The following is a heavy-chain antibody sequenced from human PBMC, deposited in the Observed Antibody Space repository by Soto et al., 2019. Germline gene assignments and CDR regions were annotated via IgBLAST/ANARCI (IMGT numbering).Heavy chain of an antibody. V-gene: IGHV1-18*01. CDR2: SSAYNGNT. D-gene: IGHD6-6*01. CDR1: GYTFTSYG. Sequence: QVQLVQSGAEVKKPGASVKVSCKASGYTFTSYGISWVRQAPGQGREWMGWSSAYNGNTNYAQKLKDRVTMTSATSTSTAYMELRSLRSDDKAVYYGARLGYRSASEEFYGMDVWGQGTTVNVSS. J-gene: IGHJ6*02. CDR3: ARLGYRSASEEFYGMDV.